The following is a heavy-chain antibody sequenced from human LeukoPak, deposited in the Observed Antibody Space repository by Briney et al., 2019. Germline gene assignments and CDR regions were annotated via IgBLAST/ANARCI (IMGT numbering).Heavy chain of an antibody. J-gene: IGHJ4*02. V-gene: IGHV4-34*01. D-gene: IGHD2-2*01. CDR2: INHSGST. CDR1: GGSFIGYY. CDR3: ARGGYCSSTSCQIDY. Sequence: PSETLSLTCAVYGGSFIGYYWSWIRQPPGKGLEWIGEINHSGSTNYNPSLKSRVTISVDTSKNQFSLKLSSVTAADTAVYYCARGGYCSSTSCQIDYWGQGTLVTVSS.